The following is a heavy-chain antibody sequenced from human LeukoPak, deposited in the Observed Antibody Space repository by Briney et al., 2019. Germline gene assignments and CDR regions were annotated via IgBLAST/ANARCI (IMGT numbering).Heavy chain of an antibody. CDR3: AREGMGYFDS. CDR1: GFNITSNY. V-gene: IGHV3-66*01. Sequence: AGGSLRLSCAASGFNITSNYMNWVRQAPGEGLEWVAIIYSGGFTYYRDSVKGRFTIYRDNSKNTVYLQMNSLRVEDTAVYYCAREGMGYFDSWGQGTLVTVSS. J-gene: IGHJ4*02. D-gene: IGHD5-24*01. CDR2: IYSGGFT.